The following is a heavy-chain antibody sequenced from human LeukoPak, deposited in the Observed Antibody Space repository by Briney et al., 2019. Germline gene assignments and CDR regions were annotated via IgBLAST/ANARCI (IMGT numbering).Heavy chain of an antibody. J-gene: IGHJ6*02. V-gene: IGHV1-2*02. D-gene: IGHD2-15*01. CDR1: GYTFTGYY. CDR3: ARVGYCSGGSCYSYYYYYGMDV. CDR2: INPNSGGT. Sequence: LGASVKVSCKASGYTFTGYYMHWVRQAPGQGLEWMGWINPNSGGTNYAQKFQGRVTMTRDTSISTAYMELSRLRSDDTAVYYCARVGYCSGGSCYSYYYYYGMDVWGQGTTATVSS.